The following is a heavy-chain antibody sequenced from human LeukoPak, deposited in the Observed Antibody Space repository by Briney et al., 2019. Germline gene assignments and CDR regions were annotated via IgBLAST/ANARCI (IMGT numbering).Heavy chain of an antibody. J-gene: IGHJ4*02. D-gene: IGHD3-22*01. Sequence: GGSLRLSCAASGFTFSTYWMNWVRQAPGKGLEWVAHIKQEGSQEYYVDSVKGRFTISRDNAKNSLYLQMNSLRAEDTAVYYCAKRPGGGSYYYDDSGYSFDYWGQGTLVTVSS. CDR1: GFTFSTYW. CDR3: AKRPGGGSYYYDDSGYSFDY. CDR2: IKQEGSQE. V-gene: IGHV3-7*03.